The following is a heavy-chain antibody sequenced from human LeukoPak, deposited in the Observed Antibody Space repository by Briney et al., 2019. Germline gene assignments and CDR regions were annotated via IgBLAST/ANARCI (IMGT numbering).Heavy chain of an antibody. Sequence: GGSLRLSCAASGFTFSSYSMNWVRQAPGKGLEWVSSISSSSSYIYYADSVKGRFTISRDNAKNSLYLQMNSLRAEDTAVYYCARPSRIAAAIWYNWFDPWGQGTLVTVSS. CDR2: ISSSSSYI. J-gene: IGHJ5*02. CDR1: GFTFSSYS. CDR3: ARPSRIAAAIWYNWFDP. V-gene: IGHV3-21*01. D-gene: IGHD6-13*01.